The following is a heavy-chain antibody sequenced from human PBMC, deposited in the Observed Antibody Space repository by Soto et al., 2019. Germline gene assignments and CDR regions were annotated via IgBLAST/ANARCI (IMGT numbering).Heavy chain of an antibody. V-gene: IGHV4-30-4*01. CDR1: GVSVSSGDYY. CDR3: ARARYDILTGYPTHAFDI. D-gene: IGHD3-9*01. CDR2: IYYTGRT. J-gene: IGHJ3*02. Sequence: SETLSLTCTVSGVSVSSGDYYWSWIRRPTAKGLEWIGYIYYTGRTYYNPSLKSRVIISVDTSKNQFSLKLSSVTAAEKAVYYCARARYDILTGYPTHAFDIWGQGTMVTVSS.